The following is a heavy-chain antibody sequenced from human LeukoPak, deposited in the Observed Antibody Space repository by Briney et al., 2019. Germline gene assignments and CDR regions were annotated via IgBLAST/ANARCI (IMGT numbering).Heavy chain of an antibody. CDR2: ISSSSTYI. J-gene: IGHJ5*02. Sequence: PGGSLRLSCTASGFTFSTYSMNWVRQAPGKGLEWVSSISSSSTYIHYADSVKGRFTISRDNAKNSLYLQMNSLRAEGTALYYCARDPWAAAAAWGQGTLVTVSS. CDR1: GFTFSTYS. V-gene: IGHV3-21*01. CDR3: ARDPWAAAAA. D-gene: IGHD6-13*01.